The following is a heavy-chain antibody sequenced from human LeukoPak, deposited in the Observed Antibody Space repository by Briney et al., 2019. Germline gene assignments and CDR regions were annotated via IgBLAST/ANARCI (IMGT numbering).Heavy chain of an antibody. D-gene: IGHD2-2*01. Sequence: ASVKVSCKASGYTFTSYYMHWLRQAPGQGLEWIGIINPSVLSTSYAQKFQGRVTMTRDTSTSTVYMELSSLRSEDTAVYYCAREGDIVVVPAAKSGMDVWGQGTTVTVSS. J-gene: IGHJ6*02. CDR3: AREGDIVVVPAAKSGMDV. V-gene: IGHV1-46*01. CDR1: GYTFTSYY. CDR2: INPSVLST.